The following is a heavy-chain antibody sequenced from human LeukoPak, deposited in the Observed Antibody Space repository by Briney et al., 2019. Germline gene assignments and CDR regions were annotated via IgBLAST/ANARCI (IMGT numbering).Heavy chain of an antibody. V-gene: IGHV1-2*02. CDR3: ASREGVYAINDY. J-gene: IGHJ4*02. CDR2: INPNSGGT. Sequence: ASVKVSCKASGYTFTGYYMHWVRQAPGQGLGWMGWINPNSGGTNYAQKFQGRVTMTRDTSISTAYMELSRLRSDDTAVYYCASREGVYAINDYWGQGTLVTVSS. CDR1: GYTFTGYY. D-gene: IGHD2-8*01.